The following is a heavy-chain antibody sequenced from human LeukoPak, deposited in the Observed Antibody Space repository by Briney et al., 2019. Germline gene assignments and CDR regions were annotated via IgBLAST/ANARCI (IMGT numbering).Heavy chain of an antibody. D-gene: IGHD1-1*01. CDR3: AGTTGTTPYYYYRDV. CDR1: GYTFTGYY. CDR2: VNPNSGGT. Sequence: ASVTVSCKASGYTFTGYYMHLVRQAPGQGLGRMGWVNPNSGGTNYAQKFQGRVTMTRDTSISTAYMELSRLRSDDTAVYYCAGTTGTTPYYYYRDVWGKGTTVTVSS. J-gene: IGHJ6*03. V-gene: IGHV1-2*02.